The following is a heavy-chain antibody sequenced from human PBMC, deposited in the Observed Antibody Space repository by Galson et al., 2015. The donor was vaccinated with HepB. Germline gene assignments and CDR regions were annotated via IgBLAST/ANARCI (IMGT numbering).Heavy chain of an antibody. Sequence: LRLSCAASGFIFSNYAMHWVRQAPGQGLEWVAAISYDGTYEYYADSVKGRFTISRDNSRNTLYLQMNSLRPEDTAVYYCAKDSNGYGAHSWGQGTLVTVSS. D-gene: IGHD5-12*01. J-gene: IGHJ4*02. CDR3: AKDSNGYGAHS. CDR2: ISYDGTYE. V-gene: IGHV3-30*18. CDR1: GFIFSNYA.